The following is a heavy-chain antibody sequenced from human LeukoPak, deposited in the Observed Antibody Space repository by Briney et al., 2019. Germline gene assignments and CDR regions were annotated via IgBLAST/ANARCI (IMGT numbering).Heavy chain of an antibody. J-gene: IGHJ4*02. CDR3: ATDPAQNEYGDIDY. CDR1: GFTFSSDW. V-gene: IGHV3-7*01. Sequence: GGTLRLSCAVSGFTFSSDWLSWVRQAPGKGLEWVANIKQDGSEKYYADSVKGRFTISRDSAKNSLYLQMNSLRAEDTAVYYCATDPAQNEYGDIDYWGQGALVTVSS. D-gene: IGHD4-17*01. CDR2: IKQDGSEK.